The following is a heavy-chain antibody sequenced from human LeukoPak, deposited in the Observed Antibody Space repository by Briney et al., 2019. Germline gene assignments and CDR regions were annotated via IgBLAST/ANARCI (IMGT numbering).Heavy chain of an antibody. V-gene: IGHV4-59*08. D-gene: IGHD2-15*01. CDR1: GGSISSYC. CDR2: IYYSGST. J-gene: IGHJ4*02. CDR3: ARRGCSAGSCYLGV. Sequence: SETLSLTCTVSGGSISSYCWSWIRQPPGKALEWIGYIYYSGSTNYNPALKRRVNISVERFNNQFPLMLSSVSAADTAVYYCARRGCSAGSCYLGVWGQGILVTVSS.